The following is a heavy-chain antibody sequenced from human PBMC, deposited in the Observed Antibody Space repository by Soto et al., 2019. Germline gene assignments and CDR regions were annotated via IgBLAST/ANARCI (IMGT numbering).Heavy chain of an antibody. CDR1: GFSLSTSGVG. CDR3: AHSGEIQLWLQPFDY. D-gene: IGHD5-18*01. CDR2: IYCDDYK. V-gene: IGHV2-5*02. J-gene: IGHJ4*02. Sequence: QITLKESGPTLVKPTQTLTLTCTFSGFSLSTSGVGVGWILQPPGNALEWLALIYCDDYKRYSPSLKSRLTITKDTSKIQVVLTMTNMDPVDTATYYCAHSGEIQLWLQPFDYWGQGPLVTVSS.